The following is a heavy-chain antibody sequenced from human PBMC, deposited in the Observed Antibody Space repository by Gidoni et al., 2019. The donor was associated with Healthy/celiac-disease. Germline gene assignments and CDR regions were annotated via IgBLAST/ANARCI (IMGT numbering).Heavy chain of an antibody. J-gene: IGHJ5*02. CDR3: ARQTTVDSALVPHWFDP. Sequence: EVQLVQSGAEVKKPGESLRISCKGSGYSFTSYWISWVRQMPGKGLEWMGRIDPSDSYTNYSPSFQGHVTISADKSISTAYLQWSSLKASDTAMYYCARQTTVDSALVPHWFDPWGQGTLVTVSS. CDR1: GYSFTSYW. CDR2: IDPSDSYT. V-gene: IGHV5-10-1*03. D-gene: IGHD4-17*01.